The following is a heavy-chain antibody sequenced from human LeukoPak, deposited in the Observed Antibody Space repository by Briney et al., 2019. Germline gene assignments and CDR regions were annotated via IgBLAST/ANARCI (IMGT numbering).Heavy chain of an antibody. J-gene: IGHJ6*02. D-gene: IGHD2-15*01. CDR1: GFTFSSYG. CDR3: TTGDGYCTGGSCYSNYYYGMDV. Sequence: GGSLRLSCAASGFTFSSYGMHWVRQAPGKGLEWVGRIKSKTDGGTTDYAAPVKGRFTISRDDSKNTLYLQMNSLKTEDTAVYYCTTGDGYCTGGSCYSNYYYGMDVWGQGTTVTVSS. CDR2: IKSKTDGGTT. V-gene: IGHV3-15*01.